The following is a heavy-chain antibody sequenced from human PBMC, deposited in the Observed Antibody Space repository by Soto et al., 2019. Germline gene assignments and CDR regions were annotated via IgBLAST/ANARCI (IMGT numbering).Heavy chain of an antibody. D-gene: IGHD3-3*01. Sequence: GSLRLSCAASGFTFSSYSMNWVRQAPGKGLEWVSSISSSSSYIYYADSVKGRFTISRDNAKNSLYLQMNSLRAEDTAVYYCARGPGSTIFGVVIPWFDPWGQGTLVTVSS. V-gene: IGHV3-21*01. J-gene: IGHJ5*02. CDR2: ISSSSSYI. CDR3: ARGPGSTIFGVVIPWFDP. CDR1: GFTFSSYS.